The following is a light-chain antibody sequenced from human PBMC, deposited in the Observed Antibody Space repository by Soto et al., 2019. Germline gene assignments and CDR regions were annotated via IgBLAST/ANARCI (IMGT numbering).Light chain of an antibody. CDR3: LRYGDSPPAYT. V-gene: IGKV3-20*01. Sequence: EIVLTQSPGTVSLSPGERATLSCRASQSVSSRNLAWYRQKPGQAPSLLIFGASNRATGIPDRFSGSGSGTDFTLTISRLEPEECAVYYCLRYGDSPPAYTFGQGTKLEIK. J-gene: IGKJ2*01. CDR2: GAS. CDR1: QSVSSRN.